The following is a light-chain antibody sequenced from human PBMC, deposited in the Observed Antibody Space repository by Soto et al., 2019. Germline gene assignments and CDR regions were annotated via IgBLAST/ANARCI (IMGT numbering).Light chain of an antibody. J-gene: IGKJ1*01. CDR3: QQYNYFWA. CDR2: DVS. CDR1: QSINNW. Sequence: DIQMTQSPSTLSASIGDRVTITCRASQSINNWLAWYQQKPGKAPNLLIYDVSNLGSGVPSRFSGSGSGTEFTLTISSLQPDDFATYYCQQYNYFWAFGQGTKVDIK. V-gene: IGKV1-5*01.